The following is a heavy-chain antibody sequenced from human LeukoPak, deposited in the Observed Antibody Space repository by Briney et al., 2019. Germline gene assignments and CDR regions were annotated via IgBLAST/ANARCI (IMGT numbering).Heavy chain of an antibody. CDR3: ARFGVDYDMGV. Sequence: SETLSLTCSVSGGSVNNYYWTWIRQPPGKGLEWIGQIYYSGKAEYNPSLKSRITISVDTSKNQISLRVNSVTAADTAVYYCARFGVDYDMGVWGQGTTVIVFS. CDR2: IYYSGKA. V-gene: IGHV4-59*02. J-gene: IGHJ6*02. CDR1: GGSVNNYY. D-gene: IGHD3-16*01.